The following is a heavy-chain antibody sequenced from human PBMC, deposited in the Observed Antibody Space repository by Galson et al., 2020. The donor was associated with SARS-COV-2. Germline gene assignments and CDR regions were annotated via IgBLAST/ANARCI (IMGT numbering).Heavy chain of an antibody. D-gene: IGHD3-22*01. Sequence: GGSLSLSCAASGFTFSSYAMHWVRQAPGKGLEWVAVISYDGSNKYYADSVKGRFTISRDNSKNTLYLQMNSLRAEDTAVYYCARTSGYYAPFDYWGQGTLVTISS. CDR1: GFTFSSYA. J-gene: IGHJ4*02. CDR3: ARTSGYYAPFDY. V-gene: IGHV3-30*04. CDR2: ISYDGSNK.